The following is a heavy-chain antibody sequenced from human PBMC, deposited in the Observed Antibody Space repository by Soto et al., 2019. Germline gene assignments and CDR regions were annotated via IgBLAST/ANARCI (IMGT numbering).Heavy chain of an antibody. CDR3: ARDARRITMIVVVITRTYYYYVMDV. J-gene: IGHJ6*02. Sequence: PGGSLRVSCAASGFTFISYAMHWVLHAPCKGLEWVAVISYDGSNKYYADSVKGRFTISRDNSKNTLYLQMNSLRAEDTAVYYCARDARRITMIVVVITRTYYYYVMDVWGQGTTVTVSS. CDR2: ISYDGSNK. V-gene: IGHV3-30-3*01. CDR1: GFTFISYA. D-gene: IGHD3-22*01.